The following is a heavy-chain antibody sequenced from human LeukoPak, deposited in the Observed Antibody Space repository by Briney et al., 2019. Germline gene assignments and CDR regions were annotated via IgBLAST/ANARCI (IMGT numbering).Heavy chain of an antibody. CDR2: IGAAGDT. Sequence: QSGGSLRLSCVASGFTFRNYDMHWVRQATGKGLEWVSGIGAAGDTYYPGSVKGRFTISRENANNSLYLQMNSLRAGDTAMYYCARDRASDFDYWGQGTLVTVSS. V-gene: IGHV3-13*04. CDR1: GFTFRNYD. D-gene: IGHD5-12*01. J-gene: IGHJ4*02. CDR3: ARDRASDFDY.